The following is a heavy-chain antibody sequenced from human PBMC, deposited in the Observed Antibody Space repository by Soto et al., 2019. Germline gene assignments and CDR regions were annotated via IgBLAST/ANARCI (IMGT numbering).Heavy chain of an antibody. CDR1: GFTFSSYG. D-gene: IGHD1-26*01. Sequence: QVQLVESGGGVVQPGRSLRLSCAASGFTFSSYGMHWVRQAPGKGLEWVAVISYDGSNKYYADSVKGRFTISRDNSKNTLYLQMNSLRAEDTAVYYCAKTRSSGSDRFPHPYYYYYGMDVGGQGTTVTVSS. J-gene: IGHJ6*02. CDR2: ISYDGSNK. CDR3: AKTRSSGSDRFPHPYYYYYGMDV. V-gene: IGHV3-30*18.